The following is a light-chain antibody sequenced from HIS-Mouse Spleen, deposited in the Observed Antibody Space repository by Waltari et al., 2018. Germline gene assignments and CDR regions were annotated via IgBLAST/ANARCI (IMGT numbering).Light chain of an antibody. V-gene: IGKV2-28*01. Sequence: DIVMTQSPLALPVTPGEPASISCRSSQRILHSNRSNYLDWYLQKPGQSPQLLIYLGSTRASGVPDRFSGSGSGTDFTLKISRVEAEDVGVYYCMQALQTPPLFTFGPGTKVDIK. CDR3: MQALQTPPLFT. CDR2: LGS. CDR1: QRILHSNRSNY. J-gene: IGKJ3*01.